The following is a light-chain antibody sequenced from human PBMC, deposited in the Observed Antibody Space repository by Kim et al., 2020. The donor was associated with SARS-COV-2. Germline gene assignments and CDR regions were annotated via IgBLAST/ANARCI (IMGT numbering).Light chain of an antibody. Sequence: RVTSSGTGSSSNIGAGYDVHWYQQLPGTAPKLLIYGNSNRPSGVPDRFSGSKSGTSASLAITGLQAEDEADYYCQSYDSSLSGYVFGTGTKVTVL. J-gene: IGLJ1*01. CDR1: SSNIGAGYD. CDR3: QSYDSSLSGYV. CDR2: GNS. V-gene: IGLV1-40*01.